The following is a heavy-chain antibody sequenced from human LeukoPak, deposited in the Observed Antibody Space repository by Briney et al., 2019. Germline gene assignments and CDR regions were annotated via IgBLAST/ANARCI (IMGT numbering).Heavy chain of an antibody. D-gene: IGHD2-2*01. J-gene: IGHJ4*02. V-gene: IGHV4-34*01. CDR3: ARGPGGSTSFLFDY. CDR1: GGSFSGYY. CDR2: INHSGST. Sequence: SETLSLTCAVDGGSFSGYYWSWIRQPPGKGLEWIGEINHSGSTNYNPSLKSRVTISVDTSNNQFSLKLSSVTAADTAVYYCARGPGGSTSFLFDYWGQGTLVTVSS.